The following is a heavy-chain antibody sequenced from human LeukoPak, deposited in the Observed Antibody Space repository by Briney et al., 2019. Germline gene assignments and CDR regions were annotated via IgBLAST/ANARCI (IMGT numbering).Heavy chain of an antibody. CDR3: ARIRIDTAMDPDAFDI. Sequence: ESGPALVKPTQTLTLTCTFSGFSLSTSGMCVSWIRQPPGKALEWLARIDWDDDKYYSTSLKTRLTISKDTSKNQVVLTMTNMDPVDTATYYCARIRIDTAMDPDAFDIWGRGTMVTISS. CDR2: IDWDDDK. D-gene: IGHD5-18*01. CDR1: GFSLSTSGMC. J-gene: IGHJ3*02. V-gene: IGHV2-70*11.